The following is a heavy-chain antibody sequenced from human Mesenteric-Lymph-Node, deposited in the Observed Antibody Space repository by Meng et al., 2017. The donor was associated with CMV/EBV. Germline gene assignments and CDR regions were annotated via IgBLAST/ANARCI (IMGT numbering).Heavy chain of an antibody. D-gene: IGHD2-2*02. J-gene: IGHJ6*02. CDR2: IKHDGSEK. Sequence: GESLKISCAASGFTFSTYWMTWVRQSPGKGLEWVANIKHDGSEKNYVDSVRGRFTISRDNAKNSLFLQMSSLRAEDTAVYYCTRDEGGYCSSIGCYKGMDVWGQGTTVTVSS. CDR1: GFTFSTYW. CDR3: TRDEGGYCSSIGCYKGMDV. V-gene: IGHV3-7*01.